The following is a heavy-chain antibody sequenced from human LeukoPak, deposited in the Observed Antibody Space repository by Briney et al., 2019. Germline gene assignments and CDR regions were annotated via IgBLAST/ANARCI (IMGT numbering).Heavy chain of an antibody. Sequence: PSETLSLTCAVYGGSFSGYYWSWIRQPPGKGLEWIGEINHSGSTNYNPSLKSRVTISVDTSKNQFSLKLSSVTAADTAVYYCARARLFKGAAASNWFDPWGQGTLVTVSS. CDR1: GGSFSGYY. V-gene: IGHV4-34*01. CDR2: INHSGST. D-gene: IGHD6-13*01. J-gene: IGHJ5*02. CDR3: ARARLFKGAAASNWFDP.